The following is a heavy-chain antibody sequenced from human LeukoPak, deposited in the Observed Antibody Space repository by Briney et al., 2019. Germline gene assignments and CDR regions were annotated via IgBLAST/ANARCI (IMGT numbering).Heavy chain of an antibody. CDR1: GFTFSDSA. D-gene: IGHD1-26*01. CDR2: ISGNGGGS. CDR3: AKVAHSRSYGLFDS. V-gene: IGHV3-23*01. Sequence: PRGSLRLSRAAPGFTFSDSAMSWVRQTPGRGLQWVSAISGNGGGSYYADSVKGRFTVSRDMSTNTLYLQMTSLRAGNTAVYYCAKVAHSRSYGLFDSWGQGALVTVSS. J-gene: IGHJ4*02.